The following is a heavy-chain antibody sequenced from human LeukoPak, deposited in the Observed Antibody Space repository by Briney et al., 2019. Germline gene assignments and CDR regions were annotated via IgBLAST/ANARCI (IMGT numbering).Heavy chain of an antibody. D-gene: IGHD3-22*01. CDR1: GFTFSSYE. CDR3: ARDTYYYDSSGYYLVYFDY. J-gene: IGHJ4*02. V-gene: IGHV3-48*03. Sequence: GGSLRLSCAASGFTFSSYEMNWVRQAPGKGLEWVSYISSSGSTIYYADSVRGRFTISRDNAKNSLYLQMNSLRAEDTAVYYCARDTYYYDSSGYYLVYFDYWGQGTLVTVS. CDR2: ISSSGSTI.